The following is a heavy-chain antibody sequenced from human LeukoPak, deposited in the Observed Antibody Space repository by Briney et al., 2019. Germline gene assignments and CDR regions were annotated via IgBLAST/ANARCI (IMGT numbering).Heavy chain of an antibody. CDR3: AKDMRYCSSTSC. Sequence: GGSLRLSCAASGFTFSSYGMHWVRQAPGKGLEWVAFIRYDGSNKYYADSVKGRFTISRDNSKNTLYLQMNSLRAEDTAVYYCAKDMRYCSSTSCWGQGTLVTASS. CDR1: GFTFSSYG. V-gene: IGHV3-30*02. D-gene: IGHD2-2*01. J-gene: IGHJ4*02. CDR2: IRYDGSNK.